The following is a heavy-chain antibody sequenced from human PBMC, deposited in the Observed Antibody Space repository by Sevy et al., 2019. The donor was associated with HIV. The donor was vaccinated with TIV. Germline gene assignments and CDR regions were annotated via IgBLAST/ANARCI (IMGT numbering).Heavy chain of an antibody. V-gene: IGHV3-23*01. J-gene: IGHJ6*02. CDR3: ANRRVQSGLSGGGANYGWDV. D-gene: IGHD2-15*01. Sequence: GGSLRLSCAASGFPFSNYAMSWIRQAPGKGLEWVSTLIGGGSRTYYADSVTGRFTISRDNSKKTLYLQMNSLRPDDTAIYYCANRRVQSGLSGGGANYGWDVCGHGTTVTVSS. CDR2: LIGGGSRT. CDR1: GFPFSNYA.